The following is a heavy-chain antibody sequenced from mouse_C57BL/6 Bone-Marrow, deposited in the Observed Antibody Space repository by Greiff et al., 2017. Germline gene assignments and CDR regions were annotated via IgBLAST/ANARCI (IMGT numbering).Heavy chain of an antibody. CDR3: ARRASSIAMDY. D-gene: IGHD2-12*01. CDR1: GFSFTSYG. CDR2: IWSGGSK. V-gene: IGHV2-2*01. J-gene: IGHJ4*01. Sequence: QVQLKQSGPGLVQPSQSLSITCTVSGFSFTSYGVHWVRQSPGKGLEWLGVIWSGGSKDYNAAFISRLSISKDNSKSQVFFNMNRLQADDTAIYYCARRASSIAMDYWGQGTSVTVSS.